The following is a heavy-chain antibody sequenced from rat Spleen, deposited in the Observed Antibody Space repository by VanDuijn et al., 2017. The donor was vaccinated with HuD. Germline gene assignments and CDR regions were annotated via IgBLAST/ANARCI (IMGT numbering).Heavy chain of an antibody. J-gene: IGHJ2*01. V-gene: IGHV5-20*01. D-gene: IGHD1-11*01. CDR3: TTEGGYNHLFDY. CDR2: ISYDGSST. Sequence: EVQLVESGGGLVQPGRSMKLSCAASGFTFSNYDMAWVRQAPTKGLEWVASISYDGSSTYYRDSVKGRFTISRDNAKSTLYLQMDSLRSEDTATYYCTTEGGYNHLFDYWGQGVMVTVSS. CDR1: GFTFSNYD.